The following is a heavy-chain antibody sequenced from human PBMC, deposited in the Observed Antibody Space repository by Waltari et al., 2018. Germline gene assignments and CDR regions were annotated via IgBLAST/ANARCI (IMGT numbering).Heavy chain of an antibody. Sequence: QVQLVPSGGGVVQPGRSLRLSCAASGFTFSSYALHWVRQAPGKGLEWVAVISYDGSNKYYADSVKGRFTISRDNSKSTLFLQMSSLRADDTAVYYCARDLMAVGAITREGVDDWGQGSLVTVSS. D-gene: IGHD6-19*01. CDR3: ARDLMAVGAITREGVDD. CDR2: ISYDGSNK. V-gene: IGHV3-30-3*01. J-gene: IGHJ4*02. CDR1: GFTFSSYA.